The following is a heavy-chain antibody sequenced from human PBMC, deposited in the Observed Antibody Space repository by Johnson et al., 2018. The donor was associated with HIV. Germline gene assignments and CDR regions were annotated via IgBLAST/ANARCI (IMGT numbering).Heavy chain of an antibody. CDR3: ARNVYSGYDFRDAFDI. Sequence: QVQLVESGGGVVQPGRSLRLSCAASGFTFSSYAMHWVRQAPGKGLEWVAVISYDGSTTYYADSVKRRFTISRDNSKNTLYLQLNSLRAEDTAVYYCARNVYSGYDFRDAFDIWGKGTMVTVSS. D-gene: IGHD5-12*01. V-gene: IGHV3-30-3*01. CDR1: GFTFSSYA. J-gene: IGHJ3*02. CDR2: ISYDGSTT.